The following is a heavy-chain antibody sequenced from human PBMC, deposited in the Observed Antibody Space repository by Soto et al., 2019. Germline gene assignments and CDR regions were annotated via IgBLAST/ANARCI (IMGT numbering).Heavy chain of an antibody. V-gene: IGHV3-7*03. CDR2: IKQDGSEK. J-gene: IGHJ4*02. D-gene: IGHD3-3*01. CDR3: ARNKRFLEWLPVY. CDR1: GFTFSSYW. Sequence: GGSLRLSCAASGFTFSSYWMSWVRQAPGKGLEWVANIKQDGSEKYYVDSVKGRFTISRDNAKNSLYLQMNSLRAEDTAVYYCARNKRFLEWLPVYWGQGTLVTVYS.